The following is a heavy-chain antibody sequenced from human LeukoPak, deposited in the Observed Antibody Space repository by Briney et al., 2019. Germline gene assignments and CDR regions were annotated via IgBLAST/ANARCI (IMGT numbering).Heavy chain of an antibody. CDR1: GYTFTTYG. CDR2: ISAYNSNT. CDR3: ARDPPHSSGPTSPCFEY. J-gene: IGHJ4*02. V-gene: IGHV1-18*01. D-gene: IGHD6-19*01. Sequence: ASVKVSCKASGYTFTTYGISWVRQAPGQGLEWMGWISAYNSNTNYAQKLQGRVTMTTDTSTSTAYMELRSLRSDDTAVYYCARDPPHSSGPTSPCFEYWGQGTLVTVSS.